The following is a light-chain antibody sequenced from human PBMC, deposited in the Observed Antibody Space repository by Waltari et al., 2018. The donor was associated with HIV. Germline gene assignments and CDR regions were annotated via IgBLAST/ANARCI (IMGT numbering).Light chain of an antibody. CDR3: QQYYLYPIT. CDR1: QSLSSW. J-gene: IGKJ5*01. Sequence: DIQMTQSPSTLSASVGDRVTITCRASQSLSSWLAWYQQKPGKAPNLLIYKASSLESGVPERFSGSGSETEFTLTISSLQAHDFATYYCQQYYLYPITFGHGTRLEIK. CDR2: KAS. V-gene: IGKV1-5*03.